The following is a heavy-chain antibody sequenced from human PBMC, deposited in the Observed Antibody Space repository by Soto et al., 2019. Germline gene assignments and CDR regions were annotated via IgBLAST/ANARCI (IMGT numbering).Heavy chain of an antibody. Sequence: ASVKVSCKASGYTFTSYAMHWVRQAPGQRLEWMGWINAGNGNTKYSQKFQGRVTITRDTSASTAYMELSRLRSEDTAVYYCARDTYDSSGYHWFDPWGQGTLFTVSS. CDR1: GYTFTSYA. CDR2: INAGNGNT. V-gene: IGHV1-3*01. D-gene: IGHD3-22*01. CDR3: ARDTYDSSGYHWFDP. J-gene: IGHJ5*02.